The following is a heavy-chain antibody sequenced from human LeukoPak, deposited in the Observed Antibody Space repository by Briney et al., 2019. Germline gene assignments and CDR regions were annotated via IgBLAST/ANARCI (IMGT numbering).Heavy chain of an antibody. D-gene: IGHD6-13*01. CDR3: ARDRGQQPGLEYYFDY. Sequence: PSETLSLTCTVSGVSISSYYWSWIRQPAGKGLEWIGRIYTSGSTNYNPSLKSRVTISVDKSKNQFSLKLSSVTAADTAVYYCARDRGQQPGLEYYFDYWGQGTLVTVSS. CDR2: IYTSGST. V-gene: IGHV4-4*07. J-gene: IGHJ4*02. CDR1: GVSISSYY.